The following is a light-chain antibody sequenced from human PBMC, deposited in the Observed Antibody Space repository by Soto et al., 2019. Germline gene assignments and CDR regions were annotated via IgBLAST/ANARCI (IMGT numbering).Light chain of an antibody. V-gene: IGLV2-14*01. CDR2: DVS. J-gene: IGLJ1*01. Sequence: QSALTQPASVSGSRGQSITISCTGTSSDIGGYKYVSWYQQHPGKAPKLMIYDVSNRPSGVSNRFSGSKSGNTATLTISGLKGEDEAEYYCSSYTGGSTYVFGTGTKVTVL. CDR1: SSDIGGYKY. CDR3: SSYTGGSTYV.